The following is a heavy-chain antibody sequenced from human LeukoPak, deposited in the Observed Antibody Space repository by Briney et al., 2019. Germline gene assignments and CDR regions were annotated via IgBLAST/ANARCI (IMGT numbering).Heavy chain of an antibody. D-gene: IGHD1-26*01. CDR3: ARSTSSGSYGYYVYPMNV. CDR2: IYSNRDT. Sequence: SETLSLTCTVSGDSIRGYYWTWIRQAPGKGLEWIGNIYSNRDTNYSPTLKSRVTMSVDTSYNEISLQLSSVTAADTAVYFCARSTSSGSYGYYVYPMNVWGQGTTVTVSS. V-gene: IGHV4-59*08. J-gene: IGHJ6*02. CDR1: GDSIRGYY.